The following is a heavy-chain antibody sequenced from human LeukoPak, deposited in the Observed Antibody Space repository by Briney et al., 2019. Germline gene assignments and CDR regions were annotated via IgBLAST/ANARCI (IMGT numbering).Heavy chain of an antibody. CDR2: MNPNSGNT. CDR1: GYTFTSYD. V-gene: IGHV1-8*01. Sequence: ASVKVSCKASGYTFTSYDINWVRQATGQGLEWMGWMNPNSGNTGYAQKFQGRVTMTRNTSISTAYMKLSSLRSEDTAVYYCARAARPGYSSSWYYFDYWGQGTLVTVSS. CDR3: ARAARPGYSSSWYYFDY. D-gene: IGHD6-13*01. J-gene: IGHJ4*02.